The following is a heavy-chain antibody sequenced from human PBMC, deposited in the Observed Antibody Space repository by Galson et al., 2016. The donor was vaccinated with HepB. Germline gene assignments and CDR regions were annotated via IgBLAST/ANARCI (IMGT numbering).Heavy chain of an antibody. CDR1: GYTSSSYG. D-gene: IGHD3-9*01. CDR2: ISVYNGRT. V-gene: IGHV1-18*01. CDR3: ARVEFETEGFWFDP. J-gene: IGHJ5*02. Sequence: SVKVSCKASGYTSSSYGICWVRQAPGQGLEWMGWISVYNGRTAYAYKLVGRVTMTADTSTNTAYMELGSLASDDTAVYYCARVEFETEGFWFDPWGQGALVTVSS.